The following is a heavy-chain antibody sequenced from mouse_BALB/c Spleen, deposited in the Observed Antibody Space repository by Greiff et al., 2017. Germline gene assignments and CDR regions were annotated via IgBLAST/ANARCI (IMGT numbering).Heavy chain of an antibody. Sequence: EVMLVESGGGLVQPGGSLRLSCATSGFTFTDYYMSWVRQPPGKALEWLGFIRNKANGYTTEYSASVKGRFTISRDNSQSILYLQMNTLRAEDSATYYCARDTATTWFAYWGQGTLVTVSA. CDR3: ARDTATTWFAY. D-gene: IGHD1-2*01. J-gene: IGHJ3*01. V-gene: IGHV7-3*02. CDR2: IRNKANGYTT. CDR1: GFTFTDYY.